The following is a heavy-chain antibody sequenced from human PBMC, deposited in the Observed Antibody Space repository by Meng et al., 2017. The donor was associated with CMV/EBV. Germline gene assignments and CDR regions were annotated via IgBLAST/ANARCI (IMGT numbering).Heavy chain of an antibody. CDR1: GYSFTNYW. Sequence: GESLKISCKASGYSFTNYWIGWVRQMPGKGLEWMGIIYPGDSDTRYSPSFQGQVTISADNSISTAYLQWWSSLKASDTAMYYCASLSSHYDFWSGFYVGDGFDMWGQGTMVTVSS. D-gene: IGHD3-3*01. CDR3: ASLSSHYDFWSGFYVGDGFDM. CDR2: IYPGDSDT. J-gene: IGHJ3*02. V-gene: IGHV5-51*01.